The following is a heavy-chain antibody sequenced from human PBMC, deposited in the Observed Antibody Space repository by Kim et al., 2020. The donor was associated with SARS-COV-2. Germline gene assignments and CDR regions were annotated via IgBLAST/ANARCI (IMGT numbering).Heavy chain of an antibody. D-gene: IGHD1-1*01. Sequence: GGSLRLSCAASGFTFDDYAMHWVRQAPGKGLEWVSGISWNSGSIGYADSVKGRFSISIDNAKNSLYLQMNSLRAADTALYYCAKASSSGTLFGAFDIWC. CDR1: GFTFDDYA. CDR3: AKASSSGTLFGAFDI. J-gene: IGHJ3*02. V-gene: IGHV3-9*01. CDR2: ISWNSGSI.